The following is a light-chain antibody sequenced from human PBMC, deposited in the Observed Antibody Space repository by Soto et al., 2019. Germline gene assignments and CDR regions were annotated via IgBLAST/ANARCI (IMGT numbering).Light chain of an antibody. Sequence: QSALTQPASVSGSPGQSITISCTGTSDDIGHYDYVSWYQQHPGKAPKLIIYEVTKRPSGVPDRFSGSKSGNTASLTVSGLQAEDEADYYCNSYAGSNNVVFGGGTKVTVL. V-gene: IGLV2-8*01. CDR3: NSYAGSNNVV. J-gene: IGLJ2*01. CDR2: EVT. CDR1: SDDIGHYDY.